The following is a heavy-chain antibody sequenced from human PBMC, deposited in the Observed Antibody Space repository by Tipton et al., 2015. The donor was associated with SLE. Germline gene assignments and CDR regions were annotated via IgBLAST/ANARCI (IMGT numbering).Heavy chain of an antibody. Sequence: TLSLTCTVSGGSISSGGYYWSWIRQHPGKGLEWIGYIYYSGSTNYSPSLKSRVTISVDTSKNQFSLKLSSVTAADTAVYYCARAQGGWYDYWGQGTLVTVSS. CDR3: ARAQGGWYDY. CDR2: IYYSGST. D-gene: IGHD6-19*01. J-gene: IGHJ4*02. V-gene: IGHV4-61*08. CDR1: GGSISSGGYY.